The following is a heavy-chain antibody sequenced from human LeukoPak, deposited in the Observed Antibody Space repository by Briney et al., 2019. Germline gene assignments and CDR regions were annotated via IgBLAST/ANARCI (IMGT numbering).Heavy chain of an antibody. J-gene: IGHJ4*02. D-gene: IGHD2-15*01. CDR1: GGSFSGYY. CDR2: INHSGST. V-gene: IGHV4-34*01. CDR3: ARAVVAENDY. Sequence: PPETLSLTCAVYGGSFSGYYWSWIRQPPGKGLEWIGEINHSGSTNYNPSLKSRVTISVDTSKNRFSLKLSSVTAADTAVYYCARAVVAENDYWGQRTLVTVSS.